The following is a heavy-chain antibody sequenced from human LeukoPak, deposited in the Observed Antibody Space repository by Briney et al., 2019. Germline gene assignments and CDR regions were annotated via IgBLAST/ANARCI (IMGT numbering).Heavy chain of an antibody. CDR3: ARAVAVAGVNWFDP. CDR2: INPSGGST. V-gene: IGHV1-46*01. CDR1: GYTFTSYY. D-gene: IGHD6-19*01. Sequence: ASVKVSCKASGYTFTSYYMHWVRQAPGQDLEWMGIINPSGGSTNYAQKFQGRVTMTRDMPTSTAYMELSSLRSEATAVYYCARAVAVAGVNWFDPWGQGTLVTVSS. J-gene: IGHJ5*02.